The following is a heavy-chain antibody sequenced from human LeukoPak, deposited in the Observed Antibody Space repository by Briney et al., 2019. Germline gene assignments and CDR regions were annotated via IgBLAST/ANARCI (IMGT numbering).Heavy chain of an antibody. Sequence: ASAKVSCKASGYTFTSYGISWVRQAPGQGLEWMGWISGYNGNTIYAQKLQGRVSMTTDTSTSTAYMDLRSLKSDDTAVYYCARDYCNNPTCHTREFDYWGQGTLVTVSS. CDR3: ARDYCNNPTCHTREFDY. CDR1: GYTFTSYG. CDR2: ISGYNGNT. J-gene: IGHJ4*02. D-gene: IGHD2-21*02. V-gene: IGHV1-18*01.